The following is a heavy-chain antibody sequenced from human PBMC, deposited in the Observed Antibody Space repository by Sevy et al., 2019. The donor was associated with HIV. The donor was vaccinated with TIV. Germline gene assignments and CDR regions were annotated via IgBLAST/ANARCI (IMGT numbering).Heavy chain of an antibody. D-gene: IGHD3-3*01. J-gene: IGHJ6*02. Sequence: GGSLRLSCAASGFTFSSYWMSWVRQAPGKGLEWVANIKQDGSEKYYVHSVKGRFTISRDNAKNSLYLQMNSLRAEDTAVYYCAREASYYDFWSGYYNYYYYGMDVWGQGTTVTVSS. CDR3: AREASYYDFWSGYYNYYYYGMDV. CDR1: GFTFSSYW. V-gene: IGHV3-7*03. CDR2: IKQDGSEK.